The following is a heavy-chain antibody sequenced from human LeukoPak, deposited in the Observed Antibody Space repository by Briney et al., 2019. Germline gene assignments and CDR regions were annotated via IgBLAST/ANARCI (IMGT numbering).Heavy chain of an antibody. V-gene: IGHV1-2*06. CDR2: INPNSGGT. J-gene: IGHJ4*02. D-gene: IGHD2-2*01. Sequence: GASVKVSCKASGYTFTGYYMHWVRRAPGQGLEWMGRINPNSGGTNYAQKFQGRVTMTEDTSTDTAYMELSSLRSEDTAVYYCATKPRYCSSTSCYAGGFDYWGQGTLVTVSS. CDR3: ATKPRYCSSTSCYAGGFDY. CDR1: GYTFTGYY.